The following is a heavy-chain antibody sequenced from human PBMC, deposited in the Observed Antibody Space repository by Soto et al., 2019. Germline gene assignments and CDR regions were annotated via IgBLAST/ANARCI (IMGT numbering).Heavy chain of an antibody. CDR1: GYSFTSYW. J-gene: IGHJ6*02. Sequence: ESLKISCKGSGYSFTSYWISWVRQMPGKGLEWMGRIDPSDSYTNYSPSFQGHVTISADKSISTAYLQWSSLKASDTAMYYCASPPRGYSYGFGMDVWGQGTTVTVSS. CDR2: IDPSDSYT. V-gene: IGHV5-10-1*01. D-gene: IGHD5-18*01. CDR3: ASPPRGYSYGFGMDV.